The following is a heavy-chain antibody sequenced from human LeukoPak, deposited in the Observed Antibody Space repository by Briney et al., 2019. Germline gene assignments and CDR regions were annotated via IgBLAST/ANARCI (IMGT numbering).Heavy chain of an antibody. V-gene: IGHV1-69*05. CDR2: IIPIFGTA. CDR1: GGTFSSYA. CDR3: AIGYCSSTSCYTLDY. J-gene: IGHJ4*02. D-gene: IGHD2-2*02. Sequence: GASVKVSCKASGGTFSSYAISWVRQAPGQGLEWMGGIIPIFGTANYAQKFQGRVTITTDESTSTAYMELSSLRSEDTAVYCCAIGYCSSTSCYTLDYWGQGTLVTVSS.